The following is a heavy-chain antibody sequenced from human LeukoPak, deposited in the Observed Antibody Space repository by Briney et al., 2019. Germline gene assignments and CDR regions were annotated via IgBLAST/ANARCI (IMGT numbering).Heavy chain of an antibody. CDR2: IRSKAYGGTT. Sequence: GGSLRLSCAASGFTVSSNYMGWVRQAPGKGLEWVGFIRSKAYGGTTEYAASVKGRFTISRDDSKSIAYLQMNSLKTEDTAVYYCTRGGSGYFDWLLTPDYWGQGTLVTVSS. J-gene: IGHJ4*02. CDR1: GFTVSSNY. CDR3: TRGGSGYFDWLLTPDY. D-gene: IGHD3-9*01. V-gene: IGHV3-49*04.